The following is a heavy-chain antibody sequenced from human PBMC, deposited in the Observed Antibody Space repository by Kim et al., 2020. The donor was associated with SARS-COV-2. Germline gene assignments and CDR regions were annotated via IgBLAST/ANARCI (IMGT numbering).Heavy chain of an antibody. D-gene: IGHD6-19*01. CDR2: INPNSGGT. V-gene: IGHV1-2*06. CDR3: ARGSALSATLLGIAVAGFDY. Sequence: ASVKVSCKASGYTFTGYYMHWVRQAPGQGLEWMGRINPNSGGTNYAQKFQGRVTMTRDTSISTAYMELSRLRSDDTAVYYCARGSALSATLLGIAVAGFDYWGQGTLVTVSS. CDR1: GYTFTGYY. J-gene: IGHJ4*02.